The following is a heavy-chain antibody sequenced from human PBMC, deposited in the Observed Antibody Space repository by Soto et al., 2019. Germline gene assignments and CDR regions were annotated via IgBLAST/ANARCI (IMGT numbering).Heavy chain of an antibody. J-gene: IGHJ3*02. CDR2: IYYSGST. D-gene: IGHD6-13*01. Sequence: QLQLQESGPGLVKPSETLSLTCTVSGGSISSSSYYWGWIRQPPGKGLEWIGSIYYSGSTYYNPSLKSRVTISVDTSKNQFSLKLSSVTAADTAVYYCARQDWGSSWYLIPPAFDIWGQGTMVTVSS. V-gene: IGHV4-39*01. CDR1: GGSISSSSYY. CDR3: ARQDWGSSWYLIPPAFDI.